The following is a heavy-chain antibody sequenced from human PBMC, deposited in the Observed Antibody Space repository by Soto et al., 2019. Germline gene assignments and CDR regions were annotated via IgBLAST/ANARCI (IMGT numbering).Heavy chain of an antibody. J-gene: IGHJ6*02. Sequence: QITLKESGPTLVKPTQTLTLTCTFSGFSLSTSGVGVGWIRQPPGKALEWLALIYWDDDKRYSPSLKSRLTTPKPTPKNLVVLTLTTTDPVDTATYSCAQGYCSGGSCRYYYYYGMDVSGQGTTVTVSS. CDR3: AQGYCSGGSCRYYYYYGMDV. CDR1: GFSLSTSGVG. V-gene: IGHV2-5*02. D-gene: IGHD2-15*01. CDR2: IYWDDDK.